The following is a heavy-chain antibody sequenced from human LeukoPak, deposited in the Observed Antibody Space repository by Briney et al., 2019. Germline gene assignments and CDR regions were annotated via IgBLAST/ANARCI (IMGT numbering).Heavy chain of an antibody. V-gene: IGHV3-7*01. CDR3: AKGYFDRLLCFDY. D-gene: IGHD3-9*01. CDR2: IREDGGHK. J-gene: IGHJ4*02. CDR1: GFTFTNHW. Sequence: SGGSLRLPCVASGFTFTNHWMSWVRQAPGKGLEWVANIREDGGHKNYVDSVRGRFTISRDNAKNSLFLQMDSLRVDDTAIYYCAKGYFDRLLCFDYWGQGTLVTVSS.